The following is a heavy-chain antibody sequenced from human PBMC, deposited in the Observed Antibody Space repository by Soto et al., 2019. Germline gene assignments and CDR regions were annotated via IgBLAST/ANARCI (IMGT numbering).Heavy chain of an antibody. CDR3: ARSGGYSYGYDY. J-gene: IGHJ4*02. V-gene: IGHV1-69*02. CDR2: IIPILGIA. CDR1: GGTFSSYT. D-gene: IGHD5-18*01. Sequence: GASVKVSCQASGGTFSSYTISWVRQAPGQGLEWMGRIIPILGIANYAQKFQGRVTITADKSTSTAYMELSSLRSEDTAVYYCARSGGYSYGYDYWGQGTLVTVSS.